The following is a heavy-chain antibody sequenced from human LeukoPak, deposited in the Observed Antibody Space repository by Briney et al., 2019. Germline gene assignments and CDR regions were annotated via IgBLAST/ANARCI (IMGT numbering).Heavy chain of an antibody. D-gene: IGHD4-17*01. CDR2: ISSSSSYI. V-gene: IGHV3-21*01. CDR1: GFTFSSYS. Sequence: GGSLRLSCAASGFTFSSYSMIWVRQAPGKGREWVSSISSSSSYIYYADSVMGRFAFSRDNAKNSLYLQMNSLSAEDTVVYYCARVYYGDYVRDFDIWGQGTMVTVSS. CDR3: ARVYYGDYVRDFDI. J-gene: IGHJ3*02.